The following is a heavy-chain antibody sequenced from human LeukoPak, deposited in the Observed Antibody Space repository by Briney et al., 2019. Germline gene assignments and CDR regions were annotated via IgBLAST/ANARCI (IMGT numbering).Heavy chain of an antibody. J-gene: IGHJ4*02. CDR3: AREDSSGSGEDY. CDR1: GFTFSTFW. Sequence: GGSLRLSCAASGFTFSTFWMSWLRQAQGKGLEWVTNIQQDGSEKYYVDSVKGRFTTSRDNTKNSLYLQMNSLRAEDTAVYYCAREDSSGSGEDYWGQGTLVTVSS. D-gene: IGHD3-22*01. V-gene: IGHV3-7*01. CDR2: IQQDGSEK.